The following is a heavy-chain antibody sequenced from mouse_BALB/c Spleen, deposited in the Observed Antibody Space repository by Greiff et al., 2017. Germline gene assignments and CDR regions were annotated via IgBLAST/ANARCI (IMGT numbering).Heavy chain of an antibody. CDR1: GFSLTSYG. CDR3: ARERDTTVVRYYAMDY. V-gene: IGHV2-9*02. CDR2: IWAGGST. D-gene: IGHD1-1*01. Sequence: QVQLKESGPGLVAPSQSLSITCTVSGFSLTSYGVHWVRQPPGKGLEWLGVIWAGGSTNYNSALMSRLSISKDNSKSQVFLKMNSLQTDDTAMYYCARERDTTVVRYYAMDYWGQGTSVTVSS. J-gene: IGHJ4*01.